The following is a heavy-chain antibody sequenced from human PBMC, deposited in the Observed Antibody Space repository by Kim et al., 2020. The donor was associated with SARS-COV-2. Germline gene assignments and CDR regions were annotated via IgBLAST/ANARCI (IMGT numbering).Heavy chain of an antibody. CDR3: AKDLSVTRIAMAGSDF. J-gene: IGHJ4*02. D-gene: IGHD6-19*01. CDR2: ISHDGNNK. V-gene: IGHV3-30*18. Sequence: GGSLRLSCAASGFTFSSYGMHWVRQAPGKGLEWVAVISHDGNNKYYAASVNGRFTISRDNSRKTLYLQMNSMRAEDTAVYYCAKDLSVTRIAMAGSDFWGQGTLVIVS. CDR1: GFTFSSYG.